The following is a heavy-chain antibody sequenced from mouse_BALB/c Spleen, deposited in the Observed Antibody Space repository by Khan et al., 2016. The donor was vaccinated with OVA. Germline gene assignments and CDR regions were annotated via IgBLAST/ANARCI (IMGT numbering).Heavy chain of an antibody. V-gene: IGHV3-6*02. CDR2: IRYDGDS. CDR3: ARGGSSGPAWFTS. J-gene: IGHJ3*01. D-gene: IGHD3-1*01. CDR1: GYSITSGYF. Sequence: EVQLQESGPGLVKPSQSLSLTCSVTGYSITSGYFWNWIRQFPGNKLEWMGYIRYDGDSNYNPSLKNLISITRDTSKNQFFLRLNSVTPEDTATSYCARGGSSGPAWFTSWGQGTLLTVSA.